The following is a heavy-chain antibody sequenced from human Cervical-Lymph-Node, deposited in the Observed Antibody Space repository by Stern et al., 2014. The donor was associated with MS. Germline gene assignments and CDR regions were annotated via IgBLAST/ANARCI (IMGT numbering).Heavy chain of an antibody. CDR1: GYTFINYD. V-gene: IGHV1-8*01. CDR2: MNPNIGNP. D-gene: IGHD6-6*01. J-gene: IGHJ5*02. Sequence: QVQLVQSGAEVKKPGASVKVSCKASGYTFINYDINWVRQAPGRGLELIGWMNPNIGNPGSEQEFQGRVTMTTNTSISAVYMELSSLTSDDTAVYYCARGLVVSSSLWFDPWGQGTLVTVSS. CDR3: ARGLVVSSSLWFDP.